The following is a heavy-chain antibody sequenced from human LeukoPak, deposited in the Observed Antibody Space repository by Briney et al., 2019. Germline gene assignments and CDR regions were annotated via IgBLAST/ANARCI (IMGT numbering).Heavy chain of an antibody. D-gene: IGHD4-23*01. CDR2: INHSGST. V-gene: IGHV4-34*01. J-gene: IGHJ5*02. Sequence: PSETLSLTCAVYGGSFSGYYWSWIRQPPGKGLEWIGEINHSGSTNCNPSLKSRVTISVDTSKNQFSLKLSSVTAADTAVYYCARGITTVVTLNWFDPWGQGTLVTVSS. CDR1: GGSFSGYY. CDR3: ARGITTVVTLNWFDP.